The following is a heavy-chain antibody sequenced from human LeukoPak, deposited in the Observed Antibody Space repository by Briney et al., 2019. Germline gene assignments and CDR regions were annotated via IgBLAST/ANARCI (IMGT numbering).Heavy chain of an antibody. J-gene: IGHJ3*02. CDR3: ARLRYSGYDVDAFDI. Sequence: SETLSLTCTVSGGSISSYYWSWIRQPPGKGLEWIGYIYYSGSTNYNPSLKSRVTISEDTSKNQFSLKLSSVTAADTAVYYCARLRYSGYDVDAFDIWGQGTMVTVSS. CDR2: IYYSGST. D-gene: IGHD5-12*01. CDR1: GGSISSYY. V-gene: IGHV4-59*08.